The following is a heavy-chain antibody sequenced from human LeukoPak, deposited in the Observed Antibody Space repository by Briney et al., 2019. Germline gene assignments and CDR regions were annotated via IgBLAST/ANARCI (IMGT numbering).Heavy chain of an antibody. CDR2: IIPIFGTA. Sequence: SVKVSCKASGGTFSSYAISWVRQAPGQGLEWMGRIIPIFGTANYAQKFQGRVTITTDESTSTAYMELSTLRSEDTAVYYCARDIGFGSGSFDYWGQGTLVTVSS. V-gene: IGHV1-69*05. CDR3: ARDIGFGSGSFDY. CDR1: GGTFSSYA. J-gene: IGHJ4*02. D-gene: IGHD3-22*01.